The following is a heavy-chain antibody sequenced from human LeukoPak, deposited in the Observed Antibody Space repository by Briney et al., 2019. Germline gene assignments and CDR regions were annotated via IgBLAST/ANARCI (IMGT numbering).Heavy chain of an antibody. D-gene: IGHD3-10*01. CDR3: ARVGSGTDY. CDR2: IYHSGST. CDR1: GYSISSGYF. J-gene: IGHJ4*02. V-gene: IGHV4-38-2*01. Sequence: KPSETLSLTCAVSGYSISSGYFWGWIRQPPGKGLEWIGSIYHSGSTYDNPSLKSGVTIAVDTSKNQFSLKLSSVTAADTAVYYCARVGSGTDYWGQGTLVTVSS.